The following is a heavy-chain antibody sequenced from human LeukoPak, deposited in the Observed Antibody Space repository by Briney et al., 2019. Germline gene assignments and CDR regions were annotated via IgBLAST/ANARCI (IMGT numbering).Heavy chain of an antibody. J-gene: IGHJ2*01. CDR1: GFTFSNYG. CDR3: TRDIGSRYFDL. Sequence: YPGRSLRLSCAASGFTFSNYGMHWVRQAPGKGLEWVAVIWHDGRNKYYADSVKGRFTISRDNSKNTMYLQMNSLRAEDTAVYYCTRDIGSRYFDLWGRGTLVTVSS. D-gene: IGHD2-15*01. CDR2: IWHDGRNK. V-gene: IGHV3-33*01.